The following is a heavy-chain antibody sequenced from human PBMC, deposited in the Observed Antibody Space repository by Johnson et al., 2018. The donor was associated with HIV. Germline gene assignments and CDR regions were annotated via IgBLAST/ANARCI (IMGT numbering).Heavy chain of an antibody. CDR1: GFTFHSYA. CDR2: ISGSGGST. V-gene: IGHV3-23*04. J-gene: IGHJ3*02. D-gene: IGHD1-26*01. Sequence: VQLVESGGGVVQPGRSLRLSCVASGFTFHSYAMHWVRQAPGKGLEWVSAISGSGGSTYYADSVKGRFTISRDNSKNTLYLQMNSLRAEDTAVYYCARDSPRIVGVPDAFDIWGQGTMVTVSS. CDR3: ARDSPRIVGVPDAFDI.